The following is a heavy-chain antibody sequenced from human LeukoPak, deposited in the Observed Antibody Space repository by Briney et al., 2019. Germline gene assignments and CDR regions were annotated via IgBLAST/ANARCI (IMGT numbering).Heavy chain of an antibody. Sequence: GRSLSLSCAASGFSFSNYGMHWVRQAPGKGLEWVAVISYDGSIEYYADSEKGRFTISRDNSKNTLYLQMNSLRAEDTAAYYCARSPFGGVIVIGDYWGQGTLVTVSS. D-gene: IGHD3-16*02. CDR2: ISYDGSIE. CDR3: ARSPFGGVIVIGDY. CDR1: GFSFSNYG. J-gene: IGHJ4*02. V-gene: IGHV3-30*03.